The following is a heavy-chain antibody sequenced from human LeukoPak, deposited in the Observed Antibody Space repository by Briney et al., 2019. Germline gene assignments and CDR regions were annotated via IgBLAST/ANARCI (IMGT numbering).Heavy chain of an antibody. Sequence: PSETLSLTCTVSGASISSGGYYGSWIRHHPGKGLEWIGCIYYSGSTFYNPSLKSRLTISVDTSKNQFSLKLSSVTAADTAVYYCATGHEWPQNGFDPWGQGTLVTVSS. V-gene: IGHV4-31*03. D-gene: IGHD1-1*01. CDR3: ATGHEWPQNGFDP. CDR2: IYYSGST. J-gene: IGHJ5*02. CDR1: GASISSGGYY.